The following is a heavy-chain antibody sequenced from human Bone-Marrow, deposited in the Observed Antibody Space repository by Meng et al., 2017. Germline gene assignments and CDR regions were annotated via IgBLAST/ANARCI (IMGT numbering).Heavy chain of an antibody. CDR2: IGTAGDT. D-gene: IGHD5-12*01. Sequence: GESLKISCAASGFTFSSYDMHWVRQATGKGLEWVSDIGTAGDTYYPGSVKGRFTISRDNSQNTLYLQMNSLRAEDTAVYYCARGGWLRFLEDDFDIWGQGTMVTVSS. CDR3: ARGGWLRFLEDDFDI. J-gene: IGHJ3*02. CDR1: GFTFSSYD. V-gene: IGHV3-13*01.